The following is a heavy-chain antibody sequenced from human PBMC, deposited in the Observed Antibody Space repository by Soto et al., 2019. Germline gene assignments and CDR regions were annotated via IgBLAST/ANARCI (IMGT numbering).Heavy chain of an antibody. CDR1: GYTFTSFH. J-gene: IGHJ6*02. V-gene: IGHV1-8*01. Sequence: EASVKVSCKASGYTFTSFHINWVRQASGQGLEWMGWMNPNSNNTGYIQKFQGRVTMTKNTSISAAYMELSSLRSEDTAVYYCARGEDFMDVWGQGTTVTVSS. CDR3: ARGEDFMDV. CDR2: MNPNSNNT.